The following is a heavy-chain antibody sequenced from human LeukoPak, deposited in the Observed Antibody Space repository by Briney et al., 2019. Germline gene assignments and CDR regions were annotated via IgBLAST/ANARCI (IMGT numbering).Heavy chain of an antibody. CDR2: IRFSDDTT. Sequence: GGSLRLSCAASGFTFSSYAMSWVRQAPGKGLEWVSTIRFSDDTTYYADSVKGRFTVSRDNSKSTLNLKMNSLRAEDTAVYYCTKDQALGYTNYGDLWGQGTLVSVSS. V-gene: IGHV3-23*01. CDR1: GFTFSSYA. D-gene: IGHD5-24*01. CDR3: TKDQALGYTNYGDL. J-gene: IGHJ4*02.